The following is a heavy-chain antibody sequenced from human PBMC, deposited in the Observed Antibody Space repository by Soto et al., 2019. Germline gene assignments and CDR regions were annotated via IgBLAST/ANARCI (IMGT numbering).Heavy chain of an antibody. CDR3: TRGMPSVHDFQI. Sequence: PGGSLRLSCTASGFAVSSIYMTWVRQAPGKGLEWVSVIYSGGSIHYADSVKGRFTMSRDISKNTVYLQMERLTAEDTAVYYCTRGMPSVHDFQIWGQGTMVTVSS. J-gene: IGHJ3*02. CDR1: GFAVSSIY. CDR2: IYSGGSI. V-gene: IGHV3-53*01. D-gene: IGHD2-2*01.